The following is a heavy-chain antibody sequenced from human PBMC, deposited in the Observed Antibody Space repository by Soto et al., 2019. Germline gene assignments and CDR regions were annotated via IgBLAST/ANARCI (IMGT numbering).Heavy chain of an antibody. V-gene: IGHV3-30*18. Sequence: VQLVESGGGVVQPGRSLRLSCEASGFMFLSYGFHWVRQAPGKGLEWVAVISVNGGNKDYVDSVKGRFTISRDDSKKTLYMQLDNRGGGDTAVYYCGKERGGGGYSSIDSWGQGTLVSVSS. CDR3: GKERGGGGYSSIDS. CDR2: ISVNGGNK. D-gene: IGHD4-4*01. CDR1: GFMFLSYG. J-gene: IGHJ5*01.